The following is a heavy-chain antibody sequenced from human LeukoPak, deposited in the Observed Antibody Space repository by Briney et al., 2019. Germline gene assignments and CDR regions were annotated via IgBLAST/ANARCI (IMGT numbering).Heavy chain of an antibody. CDR1: GFTFSSYG. CDR3: AKGADYYGSGSSYYYYYYMDV. J-gene: IGHJ6*03. CDR2: IRYDGSNK. V-gene: IGHV3-30*02. Sequence: GGSLRLSCAASGFTFSSYGMHWVRQAPGKGLEWVAFIRYDGSNKYYADSVKGRFTISRDNSKNTLYLQMNSLRAEDTAVYYCAKGADYYGSGSSYYYYYYMDVWGKGTTVTVSS. D-gene: IGHD3-10*01.